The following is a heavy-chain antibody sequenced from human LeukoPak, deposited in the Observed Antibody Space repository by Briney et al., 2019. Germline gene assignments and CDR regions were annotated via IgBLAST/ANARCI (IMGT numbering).Heavy chain of an antibody. Sequence: GSLRLSCAASGFTFSNAWMSWVRQAPGKGLEWVGRIKSKTDGGTTDYAAPVKGRFTISRDDSKNTLYLQMNSLKTEDTAVYYCTTQIREDIVVVPAAMNWFDPWGQGTLVTVSS. J-gene: IGHJ5*02. CDR3: TTQIREDIVVVPAAMNWFDP. CDR2: IKSKTDGGTT. D-gene: IGHD2-2*01. V-gene: IGHV3-15*01. CDR1: GFTFSNAW.